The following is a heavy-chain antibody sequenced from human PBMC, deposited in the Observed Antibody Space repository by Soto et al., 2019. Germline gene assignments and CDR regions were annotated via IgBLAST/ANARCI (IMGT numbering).Heavy chain of an antibody. D-gene: IGHD2-15*01. Sequence: SETLSLTCAVYGGSFSGYYWSWIRQPPGKGLEWIGEINHSGSTNYNPSLKSRVTISVDTSKNQFSLKLSSVTAADTAVYYCARPFPRGGYYCYYGMDVWGQGTTVTVSS. J-gene: IGHJ6*02. V-gene: IGHV4-34*01. CDR3: ARPFPRGGYYCYYGMDV. CDR1: GGSFSGYY. CDR2: INHSGST.